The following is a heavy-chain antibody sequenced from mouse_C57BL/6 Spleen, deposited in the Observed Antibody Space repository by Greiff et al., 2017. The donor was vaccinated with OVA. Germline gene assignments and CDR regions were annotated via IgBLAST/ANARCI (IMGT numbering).Heavy chain of an antibody. CDR2: ISSGGEYI. V-gene: IGHV5-9-1*02. D-gene: IGHD4-1*01. CDR3: TRELGRGGYFDY. Sequence: DVQLVESGEGLVKPGGSLKLSCAASGFTFSSYAMSWVRQTLEKRLEWVAYISSGGEYIYYADTVKGRFTSSRDNARNTLYLQMSSLKSEDTAMYYCTRELGRGGYFDYWGQGTTLTVSS. CDR1: GFTFSSYA. J-gene: IGHJ2*01.